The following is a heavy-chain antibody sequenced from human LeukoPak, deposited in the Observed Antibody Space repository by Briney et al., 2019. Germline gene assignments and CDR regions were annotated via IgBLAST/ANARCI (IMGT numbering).Heavy chain of an antibody. V-gene: IGHV3-23*01. CDR2: ISGSGGST. D-gene: IGHD3-22*01. CDR3: AEDLYYYDSRTYY. J-gene: IGHJ4*02. CDR1: GFTLSSYA. Sequence: PGGSLRLSCAASGFTLSSYAMSWVRQAPGKGLEWVSAISGSGGSTYYADSVKGRFTISRDNSKNTLYLQMNSLRAEDTAVYYCAEDLYYYDSRTYYWGQGTLVTVSS.